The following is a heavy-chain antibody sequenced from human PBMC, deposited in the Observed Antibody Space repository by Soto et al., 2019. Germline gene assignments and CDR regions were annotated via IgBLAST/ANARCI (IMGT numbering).Heavy chain of an antibody. V-gene: IGHV3-74*01. CDR2: INSDGSST. J-gene: IGHJ6*03. Sequence: GGSLRLSCAASGFTFSTYWMHWVRQAPGKGLVWVSRINSDGSSTTYADSVKGRFTISRDNAKNTVYLQMNSLRAEDTAVYYCARLYCTGGSCYFHYYNMDVWGKGTTVTVSS. CDR1: GFTFSTYW. CDR3: ARLYCTGGSCYFHYYNMDV. D-gene: IGHD2-15*01.